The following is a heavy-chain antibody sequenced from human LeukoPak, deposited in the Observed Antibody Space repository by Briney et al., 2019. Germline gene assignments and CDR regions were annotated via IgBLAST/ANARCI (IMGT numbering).Heavy chain of an antibody. CDR3: ARLRRNTDSSGFFYYYDY. CDR1: GFSFSSYS. V-gene: IGHV3-21*06. CDR2: INTVSSYI. Sequence: KPGESLRLSCAASGFSFSSYSFNWVRQAPGKGLEWVSSINTVSSYIYYADSLKGRFTISRDNAKNSVYLQMDSLRAEDSAVYYCARLRRNTDSSGFFYYYDYWGQGTLVTVSS. D-gene: IGHD3-22*01. J-gene: IGHJ4*02.